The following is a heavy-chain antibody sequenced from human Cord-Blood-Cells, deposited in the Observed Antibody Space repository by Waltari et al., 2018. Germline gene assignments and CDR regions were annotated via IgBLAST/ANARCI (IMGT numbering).Heavy chain of an antibody. CDR2: INPNSGGT. D-gene: IGHD6-13*01. Sequence: QVQLVKSGAEVKKPGAAVKVSCKASGYTFTGYYMHWVRQAPGQGLELMGWINPNSGGTNYAQKFQGRVTMTRDTSISTAYMELSRLRSDDTAVYYCATAYSSSWYRTYYFDYWGQGTLVTVSS. V-gene: IGHV1-2*02. J-gene: IGHJ4*02. CDR1: GYTFTGYY. CDR3: ATAYSSSWYRTYYFDY.